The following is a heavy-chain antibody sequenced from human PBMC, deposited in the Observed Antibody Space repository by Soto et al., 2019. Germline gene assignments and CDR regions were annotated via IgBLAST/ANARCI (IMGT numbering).Heavy chain of an antibody. V-gene: IGHV4-30-2*01. D-gene: IGHD6-6*01. J-gene: IGHJ4*02. CDR1: GASISSGGYS. Sequence: QLQLQESGSGLVKPSQTLSLTCAVSGASISSGGYSWRGIRQPPGKGLEWSGYIYHSGSTYYNQSLKSRVTISVDRSKNQFSLRLSSVTAADKAVYYCAGGIAARPLGYWGQGTLVTVSS. CDR3: AGGIAARPLGY. CDR2: IYHSGST.